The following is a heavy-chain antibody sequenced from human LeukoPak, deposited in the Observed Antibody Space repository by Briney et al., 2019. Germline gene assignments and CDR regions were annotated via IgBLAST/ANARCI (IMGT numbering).Heavy chain of an antibody. CDR1: GFTFSDHY. V-gene: IGHV3-72*01. Sequence: PGGSLRLSCAASGFTFSDHYMDWVRQAPGKGLEWVGRTRNKANSYTTEYAASVKGRFTISRDDSKNSLYLQMNSLKTEDTAVYYCARENAGYSYEYYFDYWGQGTLVTVSS. CDR3: ARENAGYSYEYYFDY. D-gene: IGHD5-18*01. J-gene: IGHJ4*02. CDR2: TRNKANSYTT.